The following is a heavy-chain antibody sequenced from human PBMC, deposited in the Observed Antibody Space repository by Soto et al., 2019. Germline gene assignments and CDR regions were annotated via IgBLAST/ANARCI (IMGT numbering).Heavy chain of an antibody. CDR3: ARDLGGWPDY. V-gene: IGHV1-3*01. CDR1: GYTFTSYA. D-gene: IGHD2-15*01. Sequence: ASVKVSCKASGYTFTSYAMHWLRQAPGQRLEWMGWINAGSGNTKYSQKFQGRVTITRDTSASTAYMELSSLRSEDTAVYYCARDLGGWPDYWGQGTLVTVSS. J-gene: IGHJ4*02. CDR2: INAGSGNT.